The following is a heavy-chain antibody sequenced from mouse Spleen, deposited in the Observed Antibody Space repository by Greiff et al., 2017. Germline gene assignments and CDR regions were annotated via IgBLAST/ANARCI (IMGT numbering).Heavy chain of an antibody. CDR2: IRSKSNNYAT. V-gene: IGHV10-1*01. J-gene: IGHJ3*01. CDR1: GFSFNTYA. Sequence: EVKLVESGGGLVQPKGSLKLSCAASGFSFNTYAMNWVRQAPGKGLEWVARIRSKSNNYATYYADSVKDRFTISRDDSESMLYLQMNNLKTEDTAMYYCVRQGYYDGSPWFAYWGQGTLVTVSA. CDR3: VRQGYYDGSPWFAY. D-gene: IGHD1-1*01.